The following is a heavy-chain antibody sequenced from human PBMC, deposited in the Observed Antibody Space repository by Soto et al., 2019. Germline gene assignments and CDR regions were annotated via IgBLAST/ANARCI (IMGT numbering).Heavy chain of an antibody. V-gene: IGHV1-69*13. CDR1: GGTFSSYA. CDR3: ATHTLKSIAARPGFDY. J-gene: IGHJ4*02. Sequence: SVKVSCKASGGTFSSYAISWVRQAPGQGLEWMGGIIPIFGTANYAQKFQGRVTITADESTSTAYMELSSLRSEDTAVYYCATHTLKSIAARPGFDYWGQGTLVTVSS. CDR2: IIPIFGTA. D-gene: IGHD6-6*01.